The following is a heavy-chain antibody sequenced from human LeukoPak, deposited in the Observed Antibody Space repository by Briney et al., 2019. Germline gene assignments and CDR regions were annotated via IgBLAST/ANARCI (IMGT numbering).Heavy chain of an antibody. CDR2: IYYSGST. CDR1: GGSISSYY. CDR3: ARLRGELLPFAY. V-gene: IGHV4-59*08. D-gene: IGHD1-26*01. J-gene: IGHJ4*02. Sequence: PSETLSLTCTVSGGSISSYYWSWIRQPPGKGLEWIGYIYYSGSTNYNPSLKSRVTISVDTSKNQFSLKLSSVTAADTAVYYCARLRGELLPFAYWGQGTLVTVSS.